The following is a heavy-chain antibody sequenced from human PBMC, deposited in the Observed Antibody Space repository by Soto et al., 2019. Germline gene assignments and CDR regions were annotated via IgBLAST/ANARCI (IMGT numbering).Heavy chain of an antibody. D-gene: IGHD3-3*01. V-gene: IGHV5-10-1*01. Sequence: GESLKISCKGSGYSFSSYWITWVRQMPGKGLEWMGRIDPSDSYTNYSPSFQGHVTISADKSISTAYLQWSSLKASDTAMYYCERQAIFGVIIIAFDIWGQGTMVTV. CDR3: ERQAIFGVIIIAFDI. CDR2: IDPSDSYT. J-gene: IGHJ3*02. CDR1: GYSFSSYW.